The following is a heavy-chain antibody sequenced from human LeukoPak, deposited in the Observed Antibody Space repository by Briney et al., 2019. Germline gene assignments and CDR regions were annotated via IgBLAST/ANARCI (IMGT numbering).Heavy chain of an antibody. CDR1: GFTFSSYA. V-gene: IGHV3-23*01. CDR3: AKSVGGYFDY. Sequence: GGSLRLSCAASGFTFSSYAMSWVRQAPGKGLEWVSSISGSGGSTYYTDTVKGRFTISRDNSKNTLYLQMNSLRAEDTAVYYCAKSVGGYFDYWGQGTLVTVSS. CDR2: ISGSGGST. J-gene: IGHJ4*02. D-gene: IGHD3-10*01.